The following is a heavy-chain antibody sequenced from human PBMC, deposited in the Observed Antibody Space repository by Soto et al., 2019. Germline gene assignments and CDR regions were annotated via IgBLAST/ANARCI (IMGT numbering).Heavy chain of an antibody. CDR1: GYSLTDNG. D-gene: IGHD2-8*01. J-gene: IGHJ6*03. Sequence: QAYLEQSGAEVKKPGASVKVSCKASGYSLTDNGITWVRQASGQGLEYVGWISPDSGKTDYAQKSQDRVTMTRDTSINTGYMELSSLRSDDTAVYYCARVYGYYYYSMDVWGKGTTVTVSS. CDR3: ARVYGYYYYSMDV. CDR2: ISPDSGKT. V-gene: IGHV1-8*01.